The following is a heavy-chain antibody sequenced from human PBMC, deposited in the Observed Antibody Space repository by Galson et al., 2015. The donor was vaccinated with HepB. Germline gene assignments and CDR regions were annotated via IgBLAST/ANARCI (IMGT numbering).Heavy chain of an antibody. Sequence: ETLSLTCSVSGASISDSSHYWAWIRQTPGKGLEWIGSMHSMGRTDYNPSLQSRVILSIDTSKNQVSLNLRSVTAADTAVYYCSRDSYGTDYGDYVEAVVGGWFDPWGHGRLVTVSS. CDR3: SRDSYGTDYGDYVEAVVGGWFDP. V-gene: IGHV4-39*07. CDR2: MHSMGRT. J-gene: IGHJ5*02. CDR1: GASISDSSHY. D-gene: IGHD4-17*01.